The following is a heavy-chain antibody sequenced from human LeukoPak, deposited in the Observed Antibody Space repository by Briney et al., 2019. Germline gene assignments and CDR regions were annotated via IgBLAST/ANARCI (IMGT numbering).Heavy chain of an antibody. CDR2: IRYDGSNK. CDR3: ARSDWFDP. Sequence: TGGSLRLSCAASGFTFSSYAMHWVRQAPGEGLEWVAFIRYDGSNKYYADSVKGRFTISRDNAKNTMYLLMNSLRVEDTAVYYCARSDWFDPWGQGTLVTVSS. CDR1: GFTFSSYA. V-gene: IGHV3-30*02. J-gene: IGHJ5*02.